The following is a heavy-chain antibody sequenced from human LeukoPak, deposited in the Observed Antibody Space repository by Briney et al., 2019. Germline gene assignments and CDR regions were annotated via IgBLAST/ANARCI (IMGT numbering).Heavy chain of an antibody. Sequence: SETLSLTCAVCGGSFSGYYWSWIRQPPGKGLEWIGEINHSGSTNYNPSLKSRVTISVDTSKNQFSLKLSSVTAADTAVYYCARGSLWFGELRYWGQGTLVTVSS. CDR1: GGSFSGYY. V-gene: IGHV4-34*01. CDR3: ARGSLWFGELRY. J-gene: IGHJ4*02. D-gene: IGHD3-10*01. CDR2: INHSGST.